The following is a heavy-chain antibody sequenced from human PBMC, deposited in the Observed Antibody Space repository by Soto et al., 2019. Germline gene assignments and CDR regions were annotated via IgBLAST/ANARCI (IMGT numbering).Heavy chain of an antibody. CDR1: GGSISSGGYY. CDR3: ARGVGDIVVVPAAYGDFDY. V-gene: IGHV4-31*03. D-gene: IGHD2-2*01. CDR2: IYYSGST. Sequence: SETLSLTCTVSGGSISSGGYYWSWIRQHPGKGLGWIGYIYYSGSTYYNPSLKSRVTISVDTSKNQFSLKLSSVTAADTAVYYCARGVGDIVVVPAAYGDFDYWGQGTLVTVSS. J-gene: IGHJ4*02.